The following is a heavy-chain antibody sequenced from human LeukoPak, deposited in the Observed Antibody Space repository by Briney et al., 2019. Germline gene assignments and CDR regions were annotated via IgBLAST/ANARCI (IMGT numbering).Heavy chain of an antibody. CDR2: IYYSGST. J-gene: IGHJ4*02. CDR1: GGSVSSGSYY. CDR3: AGEKDGYNSPFDY. D-gene: IGHD5-24*01. V-gene: IGHV4-61*01. Sequence: PSETLSLTCTVSGGSVSSGSYYWSWIRQPPGKGLEWIGHIYYSGSTSYNPSLKSRVTISVDTSKNQLSLQVSSVTAADTAVYYCAGEKDGYNSPFDYWGQGTLVTVSS.